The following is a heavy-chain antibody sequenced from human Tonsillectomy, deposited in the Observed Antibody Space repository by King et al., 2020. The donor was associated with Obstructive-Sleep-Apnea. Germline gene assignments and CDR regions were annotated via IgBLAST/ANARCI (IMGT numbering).Heavy chain of an antibody. D-gene: IGHD3-22*01. CDR1: GYIFANYW. CDR3: GRHLDYDSSGYPLGY. V-gene: IGHV5-51*01. CDR2: IYPGDSDT. J-gene: IGHJ4*02. Sequence: EEQLVQSGAEVKKPGESLKTSCKGSGYIFANYWIGWVRQMPGKGLEWVALIYPGDSDTRYSPSFQGQVTISVDKSISTAYLQWSSLKASDTAMYYCGRHLDYDSSGYPLGYWGQGTLVTVSP.